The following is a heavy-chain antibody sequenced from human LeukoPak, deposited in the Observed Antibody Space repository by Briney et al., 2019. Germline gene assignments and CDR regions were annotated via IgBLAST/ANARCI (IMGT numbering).Heavy chain of an antibody. V-gene: IGHV1-8*01. CDR2: MNPNSGNT. CDR3: ASAPRGGYEPFDY. CDR1: GYTFTSYD. Sequence: ASVKVSCKASGYTFTSYDINWVRQATGQGLKWMGWMNPNSGNTGYAQKFQGRVTMTTDTSTSTAYMELRSLRSDDTAVYYCASAPRGGYEPFDYWGQGTLVTVSS. J-gene: IGHJ4*02. D-gene: IGHD5-12*01.